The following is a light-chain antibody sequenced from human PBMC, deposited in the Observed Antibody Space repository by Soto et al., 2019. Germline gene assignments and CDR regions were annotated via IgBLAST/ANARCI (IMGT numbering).Light chain of an antibody. J-gene: IGKJ3*01. V-gene: IGKV3-11*01. CDR3: QLRSNWPAGVT. CDR2: DTS. CDR1: QSVGSY. Sequence: EIVLTQSPDTLSLSPGERATLSCRASQSVGSYLGWYQQKPGQAPRLLIYDTSTLATGIPARFIGTRSGTDFTRSISSLEPEDFAVYYCQLRSNWPAGVTFGPGFKVDIK.